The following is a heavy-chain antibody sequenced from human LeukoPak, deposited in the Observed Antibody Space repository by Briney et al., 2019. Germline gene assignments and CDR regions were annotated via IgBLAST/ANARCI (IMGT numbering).Heavy chain of an antibody. CDR1: GFTFTIYN. V-gene: IGHV3-48*01. D-gene: IGHD6-13*01. J-gene: IGHJ6*03. CDR3: ARDLKPAIAAAGTDVYMDV. Sequence: GGSLRLSCAASGFTFTIYNMNWVRQAPGKGLEWVSFISFSGTTTYYADSVKGRFTISRDIAKNSLYLQMNSLRAEDTAVYYCARDLKPAIAAAGTDVYMDVWGKGTTVTVSS. CDR2: ISFSGTTT.